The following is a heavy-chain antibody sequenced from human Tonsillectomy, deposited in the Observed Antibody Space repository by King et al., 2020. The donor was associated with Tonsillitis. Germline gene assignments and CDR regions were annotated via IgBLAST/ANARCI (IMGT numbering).Heavy chain of an antibody. J-gene: IGHJ4*02. V-gene: IGHV3-33*05. CDR2: VSYDGRDK. D-gene: IGHD5-12*01. CDR1: GFSFSSYG. CDR3: ARVGGYSGYGLDY. Sequence: VQLVESGGGVVQPGRSLRLSCAASGFSFSSYGMHWVRQAPGKGLEWVALVSYDGRDKYYADSVKDRFTISRDNSKNTLYVQMNSLRAEDTAMYYCARVGGYSGYGLDYWGQGTLVTVSS.